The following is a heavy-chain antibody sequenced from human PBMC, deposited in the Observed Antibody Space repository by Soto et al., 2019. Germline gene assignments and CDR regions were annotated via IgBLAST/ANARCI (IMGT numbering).Heavy chain of an antibody. Sequence: QLQLQESGSGLVKPSQTLSLTCAVSGGSISSGGYSWSWIRQPPGKGLEWIGYIYYSGSTYYNPSLESRVTISADRSKNQFSLRLSSVTAADTAVYYCARGVGDTAMEAWGQGTMVTVSS. CDR2: IYYSGST. J-gene: IGHJ3*01. D-gene: IGHD5-18*01. CDR3: ARGVGDTAMEA. CDR1: GGSISSGGYS. V-gene: IGHV4-30-2*01.